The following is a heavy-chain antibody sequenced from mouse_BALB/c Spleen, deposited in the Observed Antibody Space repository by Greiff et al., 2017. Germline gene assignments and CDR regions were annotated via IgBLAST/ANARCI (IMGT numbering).Heavy chain of an antibody. CDR2: INPGSGGT. J-gene: IGHJ3*01. D-gene: IGHD2-4*01. Sequence: QVQLKESGAELVRPGTSVKVSCKASGYAFTNYLIEWVKQRPGQGLEWIGVINPGSGGTNYNEKFKGKATLTADKSSSTAYMQLSSLTSDDSAVYFCARGAYYDYGGFAYWGQGTLVTVSA. CDR1: GYAFTNYL. V-gene: IGHV1-54*01. CDR3: ARGAYYDYGGFAY.